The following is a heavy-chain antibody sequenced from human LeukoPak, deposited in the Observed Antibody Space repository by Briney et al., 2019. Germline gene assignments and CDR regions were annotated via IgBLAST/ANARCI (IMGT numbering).Heavy chain of an antibody. CDR2: IYCSGST. Sequence: SETLSLTCTVSGDSISPYYWSWIRQSPGKGLVWIGYIYCSGSTNYNPSLKSRVTISVDMSKNQFSLILSSVTAADTALYYCARHFTYYYDSSGYPRDAFDIWGQGTMVTVSS. D-gene: IGHD3-22*01. V-gene: IGHV4-59*08. CDR3: ARHFTYYYDSSGYPRDAFDI. CDR1: GDSISPYY. J-gene: IGHJ3*02.